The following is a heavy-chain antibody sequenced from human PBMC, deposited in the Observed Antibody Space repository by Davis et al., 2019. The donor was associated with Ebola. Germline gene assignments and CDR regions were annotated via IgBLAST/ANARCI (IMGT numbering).Heavy chain of an antibody. J-gene: IGHJ4*02. CDR1: GGSISSSNW. CDR2: IYHSGST. V-gene: IGHV4-4*02. Sequence: SETLSLTCAVSGGSISSSNWWSWVRQPPGKGLEWIGEIYHSGSTNYNPSLKSRATISVDKSKNQFSLKLSSVTAADTAVYYCARVIVGATTLDYWGQGTLVTVSS. CDR3: ARVIVGATTLDY. D-gene: IGHD1-26*01.